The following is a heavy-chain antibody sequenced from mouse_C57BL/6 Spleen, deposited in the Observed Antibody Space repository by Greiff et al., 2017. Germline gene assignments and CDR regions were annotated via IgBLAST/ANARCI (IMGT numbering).Heavy chain of an antibody. D-gene: IGHD2-2*01. Sequence: QVQLQQSGAELVRPGASVTLSCKASGYTFTDYEMHWVKQTPVHGLEWIGAIDPETGGTAYNQKFKGKAILTADKSSSTAYMVLRSLTSEDSAVYYCTGYDGHYYAMDYWGQGTSVTVSS. J-gene: IGHJ4*01. V-gene: IGHV1-15*01. CDR3: TGYDGHYYAMDY. CDR2: IDPETGGT. CDR1: GYTFTDYE.